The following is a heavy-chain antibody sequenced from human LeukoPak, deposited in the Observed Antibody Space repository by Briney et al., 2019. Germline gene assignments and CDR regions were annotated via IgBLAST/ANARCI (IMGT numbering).Heavy chain of an antibody. D-gene: IGHD2-8*02. CDR2: IFPSGGEI. CDR1: GFTFSTFA. J-gene: IGHJ4*02. CDR3: ATYRQVLLPFES. V-gene: IGHV3-23*01. Sequence: GGSLRLSCAASGFTFSTFAMIWVRQPPGKGLEWGSSIFPSGGEIHYADSVRGRFTISRDNSKSTLSLQMNSLRAEDTAIYYCATYRQVLLPFESWGQGTLVTVSS.